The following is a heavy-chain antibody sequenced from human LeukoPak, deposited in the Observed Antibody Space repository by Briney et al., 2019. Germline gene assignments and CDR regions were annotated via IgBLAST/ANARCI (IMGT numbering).Heavy chain of an antibody. Sequence: SETLSLTCTVSGGSISSGDHYWSWIRQPPGKGLEWIGYIYYSGSTYYNPSLKSRVTISVDTSKNQFSLKLSSVTAADTAVYYCARVVRSAVAEYFQHWGQGTLVTVSS. J-gene: IGHJ1*01. CDR3: ARVVRSAVAEYFQH. CDR2: IYYSGST. CDR1: GGSISSGDHY. V-gene: IGHV4-30-4*01.